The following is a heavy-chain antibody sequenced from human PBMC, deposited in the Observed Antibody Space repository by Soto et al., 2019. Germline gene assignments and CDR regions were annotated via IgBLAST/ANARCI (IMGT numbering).Heavy chain of an antibody. D-gene: IGHD3-10*01. V-gene: IGHV3-11*01. CDR3: ASLFSLSDYYGSGSYDAFDI. CDR1: GFTFSDYY. Sequence: PGGSLRLSCAASGFTFSDYYMSWIRQAPGKGLECVSYISSSGSTIYYADSVKGRFTISRDNAKNSLYLQMNSLRAEDTAVYYCASLFSLSDYYGSGSYDAFDIWGQGTMVTVSS. J-gene: IGHJ3*02. CDR2: ISSSGSTI.